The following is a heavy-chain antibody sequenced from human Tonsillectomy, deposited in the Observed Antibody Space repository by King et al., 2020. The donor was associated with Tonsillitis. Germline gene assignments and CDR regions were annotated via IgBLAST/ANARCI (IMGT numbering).Heavy chain of an antibody. J-gene: IGHJ6*02. Sequence: VQLVESGGGLVQPGGSLRLSCAASGLTFSSFAMSWVRQASGRGLEWVSAISGSVGSTHYADNVKGRSTISRDNTKNTLYLQMNSLRADDTAVYYCAKVIDVYGAPYYYYAMYVWGQGTTVTDSS. CDR2: ISGSVGST. D-gene: IGHD4/OR15-4a*01. CDR1: GLTFSSFA. CDR3: AKVIDVYGAPYYYYAMYV. V-gene: IGHV3-23*04.